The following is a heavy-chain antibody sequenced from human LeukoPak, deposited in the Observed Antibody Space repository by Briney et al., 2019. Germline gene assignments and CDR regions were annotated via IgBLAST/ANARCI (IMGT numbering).Heavy chain of an antibody. V-gene: IGHV4-61*02. CDR1: GGSISSGSYY. J-gene: IGHJ6*02. D-gene: IGHD5-18*01. Sequence: PSQTLSLTCTVSGGSISSGSYYWRWIRQPAGKGLEWIGRIYNSGSTNYNPSLKSRVTISVDTSKNQFSLKLSSVTAADTAVYYCARDRRYSYVYGMDVWGQGTTVTVSS. CDR3: ARDRRYSYVYGMDV. CDR2: IYNSGST.